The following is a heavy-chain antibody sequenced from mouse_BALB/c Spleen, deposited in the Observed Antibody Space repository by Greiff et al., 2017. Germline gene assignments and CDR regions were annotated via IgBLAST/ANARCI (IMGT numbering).Heavy chain of an antibody. CDR1: GYSITSGYY. CDR2: ISYDGSN. V-gene: IGHV3-6*02. J-gene: IGHJ4*01. D-gene: IGHD2-10*02. CDR3: AREYGNYYAMDY. Sequence: VQLKESGPGLVKPSQSLSLTCSVTGYSITSGYYWNWIRQFPGNKLEWMGYISYDGSNNYNPSLKNRISITRDTSKNQFFLKLNSVTTEDTATYYCAREYGNYYAMDYWGQGTSVTVSS.